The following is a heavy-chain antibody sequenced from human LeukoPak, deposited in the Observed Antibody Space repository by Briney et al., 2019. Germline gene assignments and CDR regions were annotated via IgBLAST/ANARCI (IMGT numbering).Heavy chain of an antibody. Sequence: ASVKVSCKASGDTLSSHGFSWVRQAPGQGLGWMGGIIPMFGTVNYAQNFQGRVTITADESTSTAYMDLSSLRSEDTAVYYCARVISIGQPPYFYYMDVWGKGTTVTVSS. J-gene: IGHJ6*03. V-gene: IGHV1-69*13. CDR3: ARVISIGQPPYFYYMDV. CDR2: IIPMFGTV. CDR1: GDTLSSHG. D-gene: IGHD6-6*01.